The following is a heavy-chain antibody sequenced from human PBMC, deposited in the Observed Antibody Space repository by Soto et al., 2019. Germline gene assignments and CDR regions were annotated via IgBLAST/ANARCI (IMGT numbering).Heavy chain of an antibody. CDR3: ARSDLSSSSSYYYYGMDV. CDR2: INPSGGST. Sequence: ASVKVSCKASGGTFSSYTISWVRQAPGQGLEWMGIINPSGGSTSYAQKFQGRVTMTRDTSTSTVYMELSSLRSEDTAVYYCARSDLSSSSSYYYYGMDVWGQGTTVTVSS. CDR1: GGTFSSYT. V-gene: IGHV1-46*01. D-gene: IGHD6-13*01. J-gene: IGHJ6*02.